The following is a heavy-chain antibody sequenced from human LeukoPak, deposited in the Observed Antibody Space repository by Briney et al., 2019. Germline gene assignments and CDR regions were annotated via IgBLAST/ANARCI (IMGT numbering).Heavy chain of an antibody. D-gene: IGHD6-13*01. V-gene: IGHV3-23*01. Sequence: GGSLRLSCAASGITFSSYAMSWVRQAPGKGLEWVSAISGSGGSTYYADSVKGRFTISRDNSKNTLYLQMNSLRAEDTAVYYCASASSWSTSRWFDPWGQGTLVTVSS. CDR3: ASASSWSTSRWFDP. J-gene: IGHJ5*02. CDR1: GITFSSYA. CDR2: ISGSGGST.